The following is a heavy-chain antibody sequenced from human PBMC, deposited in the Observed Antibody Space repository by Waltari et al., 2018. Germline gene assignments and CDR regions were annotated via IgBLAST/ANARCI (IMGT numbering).Heavy chain of an antibody. CDR3: ARQSYGSGTYEFDF. CDR1: GGSVRDGIYY. CDR2: VYSSGAP. D-gene: IGHD3-10*01. Sequence: QVQLQESGPRLVKPSETLSLTCTVSGGSVRDGIYYWAWIRPPPGKGLEWIGSVYSSGAPTYKSSLKSRVTMSVDMSKNQFSLRLTSVTAADTATYYCARQSYGSGTYEFDFWGQGALVTVSS. J-gene: IGHJ4*02. V-gene: IGHV4-39*01.